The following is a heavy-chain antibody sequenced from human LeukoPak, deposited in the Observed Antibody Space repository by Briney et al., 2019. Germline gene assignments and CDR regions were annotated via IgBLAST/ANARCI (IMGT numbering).Heavy chain of an antibody. CDR2: INPNSGGT. CDR3: ASGLASSILEFDY. D-gene: IGHD6-13*01. CDR1: GYAFTGYY. V-gene: IGHV1-2*02. J-gene: IGHJ4*02. Sequence: ASVKVSCKASGYAFTGYYMHWVRQAPGQGLEWMGWINPNSGGTNYAQKFQGRVTMTRDTSISTAYMELSRLRSDDTAVYYCASGLASSILEFDYWGQGTLVTVSS.